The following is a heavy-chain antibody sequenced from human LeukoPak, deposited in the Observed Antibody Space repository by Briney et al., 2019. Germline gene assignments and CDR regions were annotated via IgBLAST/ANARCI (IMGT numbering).Heavy chain of an antibody. D-gene: IGHD6-19*01. J-gene: IGHJ4*02. Sequence: GGSLRLSCAASGFTFSSYSMNWVRQAPGEGLEWVSYISSSSSTIYYADSVKGRFTISRDNAKNSLYLQMNSLRAEDTAVYYCAREGGSGWLPYFDYWGQGTLVTVSS. CDR3: AREGGSGWLPYFDY. CDR1: GFTFSSYS. CDR2: ISSSSSTI. V-gene: IGHV3-48*01.